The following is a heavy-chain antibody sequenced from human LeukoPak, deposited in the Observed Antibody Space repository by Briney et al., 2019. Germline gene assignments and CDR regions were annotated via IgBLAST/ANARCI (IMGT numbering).Heavy chain of an antibody. CDR1: GGTFSSYA. D-gene: IGHD5-12*01. V-gene: IGHV1-69*05. CDR2: IIPIFGTA. J-gene: IGHJ4*02. Sequence: ASVKVSCKASGGTFSSYAISWLRQAPGQGLEWMGRIIPIFGTANYAQKFQGRVTITTDESTSTAYMELSSLRSEDTAVYYCARGLYSGYDYPLYYWGQGTLVTVSS. CDR3: ARGLYSGYDYPLYY.